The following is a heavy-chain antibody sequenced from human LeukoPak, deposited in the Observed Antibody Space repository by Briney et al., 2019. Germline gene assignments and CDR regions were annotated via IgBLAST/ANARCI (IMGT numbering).Heavy chain of an antibody. V-gene: IGHV3-30*03. J-gene: IGHJ4*02. D-gene: IGHD6-19*01. Sequence: PGGSLRLSCSASGFSLSDYGMSWVRQAPGKGLEWVAVISYDGSNKYYADSVKGRFTISRDNSKNTLYLQMNSLRAEDTAVYYCARDAPNSSGWSAFDYWGQGTLVTDSS. CDR2: ISYDGSNK. CDR1: GFSLSDYG. CDR3: ARDAPNSSGWSAFDY.